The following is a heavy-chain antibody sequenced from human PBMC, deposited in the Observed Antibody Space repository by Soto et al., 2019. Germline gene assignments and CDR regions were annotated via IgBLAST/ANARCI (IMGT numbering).Heavy chain of an antibody. CDR2: IYHSGST. CDR1: GGSISSGGYS. Sequence: QLQLQESGSGLVKPSQTLSLTCAVYGGSISSGGYSWSWIRQPPGKGLEWIGYIYHSGSTYYNPSLKSRVTISVDRSKNQFSLKLSSVTAADTAVYYCARGGGYSRERGYYFDYWGQGTLVTVSS. CDR3: ARGGGYSRERGYYFDY. D-gene: IGHD5-18*01. V-gene: IGHV4-30-2*01. J-gene: IGHJ4*02.